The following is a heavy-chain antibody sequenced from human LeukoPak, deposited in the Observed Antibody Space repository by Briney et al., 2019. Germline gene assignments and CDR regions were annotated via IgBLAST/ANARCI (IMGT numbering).Heavy chain of an antibody. J-gene: IGHJ5*02. V-gene: IGHV4-59*01. Sequence: SETLSLTCTVSGGSISNYYWSWIRQPPGKGLEWIGYIYYSGSTNYKPSLKSRVTISVDTSKNQFSLKLSSVTAADTAVYYCARGGYYGSGNDFRFDPWGQGTLVTVSS. CDR1: GGSISNYY. CDR3: ARGGYYGSGNDFRFDP. D-gene: IGHD3-10*01. CDR2: IYYSGST.